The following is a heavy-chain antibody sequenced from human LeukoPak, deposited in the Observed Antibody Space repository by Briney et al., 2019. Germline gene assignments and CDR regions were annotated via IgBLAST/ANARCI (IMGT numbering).Heavy chain of an antibody. V-gene: IGHV3-23*01. CDR2: IIPSGVSR. CDR1: GFTFSSYG. J-gene: IGHJ3*02. D-gene: IGHD1-26*01. CDR3: AKGLRMGASAYDI. Sequence: GGSLRLSCATSGFTFSSYGMGWVRQAPGKGLEWVSYIIPSGVSRYYADSVKGRFTISRDNSKNTLDLQMNSLRAEDTAVYYCAKGLRMGASAYDIWGQGTMVTVSS.